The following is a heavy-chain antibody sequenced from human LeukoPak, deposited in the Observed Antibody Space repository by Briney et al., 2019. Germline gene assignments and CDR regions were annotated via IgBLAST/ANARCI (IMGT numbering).Heavy chain of an antibody. V-gene: IGHV3-21*01. D-gene: IGHD3-10*01. CDR3: ARWAITMVRDPPRSYGMDV. J-gene: IGHJ6*04. CDR2: ISSSSSCI. CDR1: GFTFSSYS. Sequence: GGSLRLSCTASGFTFSSYSMNWVRQAPGKGLEWVSSISSSSSCIYYADSVKGRFTISRDNAKNSLYLQMNSLRAEDTAVYYCARWAITMVRDPPRSYGMDVWGKGTTVTVSS.